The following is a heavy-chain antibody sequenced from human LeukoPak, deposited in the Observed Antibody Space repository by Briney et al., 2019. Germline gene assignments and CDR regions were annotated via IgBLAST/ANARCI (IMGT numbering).Heavy chain of an antibody. CDR1: GFTFSNHG. V-gene: IGHV3-23*01. D-gene: IGHD3-10*02. CDR3: AKHPWGPFMLDAFDI. CDR2: ISGSGGST. Sequence: GGTLRLSCAASGFTFSNHGMNWVRQAPGKGLEWVSAISGSGGSTYYADSVKGRFTISRDNSKNTLYLQMNSLRAEDTAVYYCAKHPWGPFMLDAFDIWGQGTMVTVSS. J-gene: IGHJ3*02.